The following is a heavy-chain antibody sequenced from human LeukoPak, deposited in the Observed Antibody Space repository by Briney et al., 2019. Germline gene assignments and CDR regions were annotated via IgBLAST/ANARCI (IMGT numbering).Heavy chain of an antibody. D-gene: IGHD3-22*01. Sequence: PGGSLRLSCAASGFTVSSNYMSWVRQAPGKGLEWVSVIYSGGSTYYADSVKGRFTISRDNSKSTLYLQMNSLRAEDTAVYYCANNGAEVVAATWTYYYDSSGYYCWGQGTLVTVSS. V-gene: IGHV3-53*01. CDR2: IYSGGST. CDR1: GFTVSSNY. CDR3: ANNGAEVVAATWTYYYDSSGYYC. J-gene: IGHJ4*02.